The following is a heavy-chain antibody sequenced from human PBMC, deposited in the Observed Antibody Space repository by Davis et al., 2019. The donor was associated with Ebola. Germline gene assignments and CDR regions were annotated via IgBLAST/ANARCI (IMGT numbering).Heavy chain of an antibody. Sequence: MPSETLSLTCAVYGGSFSGYYWSWVRQPPGKGLEWIGEIYHSGSTNYNPSLKSRVTISVDKSKNQFSLKLSSVTAADTAVYYCARYDFWSGYYTGAFDYWGQGTLVTVSS. V-gene: IGHV4-34*01. CDR2: IYHSGST. D-gene: IGHD3-3*01. J-gene: IGHJ4*02. CDR1: GGSFSGYY. CDR3: ARYDFWSGYYTGAFDY.